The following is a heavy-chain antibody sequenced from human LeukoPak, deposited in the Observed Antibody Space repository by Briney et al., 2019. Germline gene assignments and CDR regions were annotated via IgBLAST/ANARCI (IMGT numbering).Heavy chain of an antibody. J-gene: IGHJ6*03. Sequence: GGSLRLPCAASGFTFSSYWMHWVRQAPGKGLVWVSRINSDGSSTSYADSVKGRFTISRDNAKNTLYLQMNSLRAEDTAVYYCARMRGSSGWGYYYYYMDVWGKGTTVTISS. CDR3: ARMRGSSGWGYYYYYMDV. V-gene: IGHV3-74*01. CDR1: GFTFSSYW. CDR2: INSDGSST. D-gene: IGHD6-19*01.